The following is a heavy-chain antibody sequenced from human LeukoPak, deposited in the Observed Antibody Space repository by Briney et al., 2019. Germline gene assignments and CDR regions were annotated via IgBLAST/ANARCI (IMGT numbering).Heavy chain of an antibody. J-gene: IGHJ3*02. CDR3: AKDRPYYYDSSGYGYDAFDI. CDR2: IRYDGSNK. Sequence: QPGGSLRLSCAASGFTFSSYGMHWVRQAPGKGLEWVAFIRYDGSNKYYADSVKGRFTISRDNSKNTLYLQMNSLRAEDTAVYYCAKDRPYYYDSSGYGYDAFDIWGQGTMVTVSS. CDR1: GFTFSSYG. V-gene: IGHV3-30*02. D-gene: IGHD3-22*01.